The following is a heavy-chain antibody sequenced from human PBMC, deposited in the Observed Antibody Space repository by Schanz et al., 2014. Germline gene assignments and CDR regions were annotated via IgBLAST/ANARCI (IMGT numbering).Heavy chain of an antibody. D-gene: IGHD1-1*01. CDR1: GITFSSHS. V-gene: IGHV3-48*01. CDR2: ITYNGGTI. CDR3: ARNRRNTDLDD. Sequence: EVHLVESGGGLVQPGGSLRLSCAASGITFSSHSFNWVRQAPGKGLEWISYITYNGGTIYYADSVKGRFTISRDNAKNSLYLEMNSLRAEDTSLYYCARNRRNTDLDDWGQGTLGTVSS. J-gene: IGHJ4*01.